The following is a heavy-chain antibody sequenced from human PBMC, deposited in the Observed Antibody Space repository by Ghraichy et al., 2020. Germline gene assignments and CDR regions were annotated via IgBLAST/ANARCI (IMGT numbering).Heavy chain of an antibody. J-gene: IGHJ6*03. V-gene: IGHV1-18*01. Sequence: ASVKVSCKASGYTFTSYGISWVRQAPGQGLEWMGWISAYNGNTNYAQKLQGRVTMTTDTSTSTAYMELRSLRSDDTAVYYCARARGVGVVATIWFYYYMDVWGKGTTVTVSS. D-gene: IGHD5-12*01. CDR2: ISAYNGNT. CDR1: GYTFTSYG. CDR3: ARARGVGVVATIWFYYYMDV.